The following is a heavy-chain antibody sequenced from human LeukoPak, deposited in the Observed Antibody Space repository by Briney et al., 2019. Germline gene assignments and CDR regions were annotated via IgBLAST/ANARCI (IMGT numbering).Heavy chain of an antibody. CDR1: GGSISSSY. Sequence: TSETLSLTCTVSGGSISSSYWTWIRQPPGKGLEWIGYIYNSGSTNYNPSLKSRVTISVDTSKNQFSLKLSSVTAADTAVYYCARAETYYYDSSGFPFWGQGTLVTVSS. V-gene: IGHV4-59*12. J-gene: IGHJ4*02. CDR2: IYNSGST. CDR3: ARAETYYYDSSGFPF. D-gene: IGHD3-22*01.